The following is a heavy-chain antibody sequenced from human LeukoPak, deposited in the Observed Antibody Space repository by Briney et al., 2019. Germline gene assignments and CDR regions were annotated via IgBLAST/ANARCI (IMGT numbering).Heavy chain of an antibody. CDR1: GFIFSDCG. CDR3: AKFMDGITVVRSRYMDV. CDR2: IGTSGTVT. D-gene: IGHD3-10*01. V-gene: IGHV3-23*01. J-gene: IGHJ6*03. Sequence: PGGSLRLSCAASGFIFSDCGINWVRQAPGKGLEWVSGIGTSGTVTYYADSVKGRFTISRDNSKKTLYLQMNSLRAEDTAVYYCAKFMDGITVVRSRYMDVWGKGTTVTISS.